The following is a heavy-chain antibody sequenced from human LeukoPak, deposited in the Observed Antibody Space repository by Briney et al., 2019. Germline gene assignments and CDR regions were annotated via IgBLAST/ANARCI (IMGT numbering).Heavy chain of an antibody. J-gene: IGHJ5*02. CDR1: GGSISSYY. D-gene: IGHD3-16*01. V-gene: IGHV4-59*01. CDR3: ARDPGGDWFDP. Sequence: SETLSLTCTVSGGSISSYYWSWIRQPPGKGLEWIGYIYYSGSTNYNPSLKSRVTISVDTSKNQFSLKLSSVTAADTAVYYCARDPGGDWFDPWGQGALVTVPS. CDR2: IYYSGST.